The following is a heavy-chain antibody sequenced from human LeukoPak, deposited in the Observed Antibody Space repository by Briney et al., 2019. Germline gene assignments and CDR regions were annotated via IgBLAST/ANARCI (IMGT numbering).Heavy chain of an antibody. J-gene: IGHJ5*02. CDR1: GFTFSSYW. V-gene: IGHV3-74*01. CDR2: INSDGSST. CDR3: ARDVVFLWFGESRENWFDP. Sequence: GSLRLSCAASGFTFSSYWRHWVRQAPGKGLVWVSRINSDGSSTSYADSVKGRFTISRDNAKNTLYLQMNSLRAEDTAVYYCARDVVFLWFGESRENWFDPWGQGTLVTVSS. D-gene: IGHD3-10*01.